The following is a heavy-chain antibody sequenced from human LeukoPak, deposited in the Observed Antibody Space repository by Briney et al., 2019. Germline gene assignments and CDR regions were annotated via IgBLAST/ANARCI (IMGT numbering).Heavy chain of an antibody. J-gene: IGHJ5*02. Sequence: GGSLRLSCAASGLTFSDYWMHWVRQAPGKGLEWVSRIIGDGSTTIYADSVKGRFTISRDNAKNTMYLQMNSLRVEDTAVYYCTRRVSATRWFDPWGQGTLVTVSS. V-gene: IGHV3-74*01. CDR2: IIGDGSTT. D-gene: IGHD2-15*01. CDR3: TRRVSATRWFDP. CDR1: GLTFSDYW.